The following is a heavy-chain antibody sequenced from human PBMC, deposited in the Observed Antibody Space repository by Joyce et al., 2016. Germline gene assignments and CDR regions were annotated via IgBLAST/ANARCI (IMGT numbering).Heavy chain of an antibody. J-gene: IGHJ6*03. CDR2: ISPNSGVT. V-gene: IGHV1-2*06. D-gene: IGHD6-13*01. Sequence: QVQLVQSGAELKKPGASVKVSCEASGYAFTHYYIHWVRQAPGQGLEEMGRISPNSGVTKHAQKCHPRVTMTRDTSIRTAYIELSRLSSDDTAVYYCARDRLDSSNWSNYHYYYMDVWGKGTTVTVSS. CDR1: GYAFTHYY. CDR3: ARDRLDSSNWSNYHYYYMDV.